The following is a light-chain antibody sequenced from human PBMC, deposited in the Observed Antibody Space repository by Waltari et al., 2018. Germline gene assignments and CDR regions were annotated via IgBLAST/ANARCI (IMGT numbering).Light chain of an antibody. V-gene: IGLV1-44*01. CDR3: ATWDDSLNAAV. J-gene: IGLJ7*01. CDR1: SPNIGSNP. Sequence: QSVLTQPPSASGTPGLGVPTPCSGSSPNIGSNPVTWYQQPPGTAPKLLIYSTNQRPSGVPDRFSGSKSGTSASLAISGLQSEDEADYYCATWDDSLNAAVFGGGTQLSVL. CDR2: STN.